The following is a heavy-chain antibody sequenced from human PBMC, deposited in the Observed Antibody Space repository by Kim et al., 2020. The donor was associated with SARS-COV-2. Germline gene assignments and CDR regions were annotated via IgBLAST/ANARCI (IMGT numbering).Heavy chain of an antibody. D-gene: IGHD2-2*01. V-gene: IGHV3-66*01. J-gene: IGHJ4*02. Sequence: GGSTSYAASVQGRFTIPRDNSKNMLYLQMNSLRAEDTAVYYCAPFSSKDYWGQGTLVTVSS. CDR3: APFSSKDY. CDR2: GGST.